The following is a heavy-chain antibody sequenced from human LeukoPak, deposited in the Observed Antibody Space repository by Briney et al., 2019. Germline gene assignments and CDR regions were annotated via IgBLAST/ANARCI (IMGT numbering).Heavy chain of an antibody. CDR1: GFTFSSYW. D-gene: IGHD3-22*01. J-gene: IGHJ4*02. CDR2: INSDGRST. Sequence: GGSLRLSCAASGFTFSSYWMHWVRQAPGKGLVWVSRINSDGRSTTYADSVKVRFTISRDNAKNTLYLQINSMRAEDTAVYSCARRYYDSSGYDFYFDFWGQGTLVTVSS. CDR3: ARRYYDSSGYDFYFDF. V-gene: IGHV3-74*01.